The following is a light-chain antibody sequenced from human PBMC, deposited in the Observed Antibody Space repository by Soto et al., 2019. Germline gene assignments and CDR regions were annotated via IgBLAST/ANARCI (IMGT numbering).Light chain of an antibody. J-gene: IGKJ1*01. CDR3: QQSYSTLGT. CDR2: AAT. CDR1: QSITSY. V-gene: IGKV1-39*01. Sequence: DIQMTQSPSSLSASVGDRVTITCRASQSITSYLNWYQQKIGQAPKLLIYAATSLQSGVPSRFSGSGAGTDCPLTISSLQPEDFATYYCQQSYSTLGTFGQGTKVEIK.